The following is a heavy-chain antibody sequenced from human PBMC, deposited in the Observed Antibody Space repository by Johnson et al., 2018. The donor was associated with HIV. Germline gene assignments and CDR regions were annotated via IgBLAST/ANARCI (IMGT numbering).Heavy chain of an antibody. J-gene: IGHJ3*02. CDR1: GFTFSSYA. V-gene: IGHV3-23*04. CDR2: ITGSGGST. Sequence: VQLVESGGDLVQPGGSLRLYCAASGFTFSSYAMSWVRQAPGKGLEWVSSITGSGGSTYYADSVKGRCTISRDNSKNPLYLQMNSLRVEDTAMYYCAKMLDLGDDGSDIWGQGTMVTVSS. D-gene: IGHD3/OR15-3a*01. CDR3: AKMLDLGDDGSDI.